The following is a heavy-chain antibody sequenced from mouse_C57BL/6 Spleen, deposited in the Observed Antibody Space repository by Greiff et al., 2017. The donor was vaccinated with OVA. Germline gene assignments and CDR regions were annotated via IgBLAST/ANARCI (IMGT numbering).Heavy chain of an antibody. V-gene: IGHV14-3*01. CDR1: GFNIKNNY. D-gene: IGHD3-2*02. J-gene: IGHJ3*01. Sequence: EVQLLASVAELVRPGASVKLSCTASGFNIKNNYMHWVKQRPDQGLEWIGRIDPANGNTKYAPKFQGKSTITADTSSNTAYLQLSSLTSEDTAIYYCARGTAQATWFAYWGQGTLVTVSA. CDR2: IDPANGNT. CDR3: ARGTAQATWFAY.